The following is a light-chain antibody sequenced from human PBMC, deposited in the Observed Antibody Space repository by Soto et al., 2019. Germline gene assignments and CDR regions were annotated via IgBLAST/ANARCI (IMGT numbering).Light chain of an antibody. Sequence: QSVLAQPPSASGSPGQSVTISCTGTSSDVGDNYVSWYQQHLVKAPKLIIYEVSQRPSGVPDRFSGSKSGNTASLTVSGLQTEDEADYYCSAYAGSNTFVFGSGTKVTV. V-gene: IGLV2-8*01. CDR1: SSDVGDNY. CDR3: SAYAGSNTFV. J-gene: IGLJ1*01. CDR2: EVS.